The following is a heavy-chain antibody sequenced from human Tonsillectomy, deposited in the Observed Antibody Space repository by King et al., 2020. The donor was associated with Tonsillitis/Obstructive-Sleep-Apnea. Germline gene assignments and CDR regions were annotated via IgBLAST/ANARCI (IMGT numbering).Heavy chain of an antibody. J-gene: IGHJ6*02. CDR3: ARPNNYDIYGMDV. D-gene: IGHD3-9*01. CDR2: IDPSDSYT. Sequence: DVQLVESGAEVKKPGESLRISCQGSGYSFTSYWINWVRQMPGKGLEWMGRIDPSDSYTNYSPSFQGNVTISADKSISTAYLQWSSLKASDTAMYYCARPNNYDIYGMDVWGQGTTVTVSS. V-gene: IGHV5-10-1*03. CDR1: GYSFTSYW.